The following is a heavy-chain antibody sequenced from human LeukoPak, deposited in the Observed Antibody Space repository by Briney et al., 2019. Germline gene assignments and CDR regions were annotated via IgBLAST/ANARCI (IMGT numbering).Heavy chain of an antibody. CDR1: RYSFPTSW. CDR2: NYPGESDT. D-gene: IGHD3-10*01. CDR3: ARQNTMVRGERFDP. J-gene: IGHJ5*02. Sequence: GESLKISCQGSRYSFPTSWIGWVRQIPRKGLEWIGINYPGESDTTHSTYFPGQVTISADKSISTTYLQCNSPKTADTTMYYCARQNTMVRGERFDPWGEGTLVTVSS. V-gene: IGHV5-51*01.